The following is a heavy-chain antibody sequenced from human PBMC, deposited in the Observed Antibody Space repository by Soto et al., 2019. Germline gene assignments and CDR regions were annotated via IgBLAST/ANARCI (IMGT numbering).Heavy chain of an antibody. CDR3: ARQMTVDTAMVTNWDY. V-gene: IGHV1-8*01. J-gene: IGHJ4*02. CDR2: MNPNSGNT. Sequence: ASLKVSCKASGYTFTSYDINWVRQATGQGLEWMGWMNPNSGNTGYAQKFQGRVTMTRNTSISTAYMELSSLRSEDTAVYYCARQMTVDTAMVTNWDYWGEGTLVTVAS. D-gene: IGHD5-18*01. CDR1: GYTFTSYD.